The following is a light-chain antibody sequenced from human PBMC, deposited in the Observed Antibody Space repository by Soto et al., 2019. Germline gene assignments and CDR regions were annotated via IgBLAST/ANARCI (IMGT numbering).Light chain of an antibody. Sequence: EIVLTQSPATLSLSPGEGATLSCRASQSVGRYLAWYQQKPGQAPRLLMYDASKRATGIPARFSGSGSGTDFTLTISSLEPADFALYYCQQRSSWPRTFGRGTKVVIK. CDR3: QQRSSWPRT. J-gene: IGKJ4*02. CDR2: DAS. V-gene: IGKV3-11*01. CDR1: QSVGRY.